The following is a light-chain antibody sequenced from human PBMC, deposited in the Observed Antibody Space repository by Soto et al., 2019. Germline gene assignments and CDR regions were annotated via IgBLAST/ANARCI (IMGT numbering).Light chain of an antibody. CDR3: QQRSNRFT. CDR1: QSVSSY. V-gene: IGKV3-11*01. J-gene: IGKJ3*01. CDR2: DAS. Sequence: EIVLTQSPATLSLSPGERATLSCRASQSVSSYLAWYQQKPGQAPRLLIYDASNRATGIPARFSGSGSGTDFTLTISSLEPVDFAVYYCQQRSNRFTFGPGTKVDIK.